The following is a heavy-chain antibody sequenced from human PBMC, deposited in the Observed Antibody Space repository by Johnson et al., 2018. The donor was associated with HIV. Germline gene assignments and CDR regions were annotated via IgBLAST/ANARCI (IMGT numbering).Heavy chain of an antibody. CDR3: ARTVFEGDCSNTNCADAFHV. J-gene: IGHJ3*01. CDR1: GFTLSYYG. Sequence: QVQLVESGGGLVKPGGSLRLSCAASGFTLSYYGVHWVRQAPGKGLEWVAVIPNDGSNKQYVESVKGRFTISRDNSKKMVNLQMNSLRAEDTAVYYCARTVFEGDCSNTNCADAFHVWGQGTMVTVSS. D-gene: IGHD2-2*01. CDR2: IPNDGSNK. V-gene: IGHV3-30*03.